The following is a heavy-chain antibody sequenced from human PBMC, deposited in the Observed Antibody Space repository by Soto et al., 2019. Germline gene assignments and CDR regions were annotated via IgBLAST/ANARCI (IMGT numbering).Heavy chain of an antibody. CDR2: INANSGAT. Sequence: QVQLVQSGAEVKKPGASVRVSCKASGYTFTDYYIHWVRQAPGQVPEGMGWINANSGATDHAKKFHGWVTMTRATSISTAYMELSGLNSAGTAMDCCSRAGYYGRSLFDYCGQGTQVT. D-gene: IGHD3-22*01. J-gene: IGHJ4*02. CDR3: SRAGYYGRSLFDY. V-gene: IGHV1-2*04. CDR1: GYTFTDYY.